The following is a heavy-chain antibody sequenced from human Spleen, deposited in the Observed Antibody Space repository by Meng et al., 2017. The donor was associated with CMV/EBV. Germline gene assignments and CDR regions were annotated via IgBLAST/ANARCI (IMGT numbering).Heavy chain of an antibody. CDR2: IKQDGSEE. CDR1: GFTFSNYW. D-gene: IGHD6-19*01. Sequence: GESLKISCAASGFTFSNYWMTWVRQAPGKGLEWVANIKQDGSEEYYVDSVKGRFTISRDNAKNSLYLQMSSLRAEDTAVYYCARASWGIAVAGTVWGQGTTVTVSS. J-gene: IGHJ6*02. V-gene: IGHV3-7*01. CDR3: ARASWGIAVAGTV.